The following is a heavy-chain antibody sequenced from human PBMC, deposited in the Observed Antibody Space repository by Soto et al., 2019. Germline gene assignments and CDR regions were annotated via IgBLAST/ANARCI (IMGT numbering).Heavy chain of an antibody. V-gene: IGHV4-31*03. J-gene: IGHJ5*02. Sequence: QVQLQESGPGLVKPSQTLSLTCTVSGGSITSGGYYWSWIRQHLGKGLEWIGYIYYSGSTYYNPSLKSRVTMSVDTSKNQFSLKLTSVTAADAAVYSCTRDPRGAFGRFAPWGPGTLVTVSS. CDR3: TRDPRGAFGRFAP. D-gene: IGHD3-16*01. CDR2: IYYSGST. CDR1: GGSITSGGYY.